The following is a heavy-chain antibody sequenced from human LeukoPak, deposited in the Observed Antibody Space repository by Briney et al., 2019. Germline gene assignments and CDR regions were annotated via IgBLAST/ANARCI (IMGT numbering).Heavy chain of an antibody. J-gene: IGHJ1*01. CDR1: GFTVSSNY. Sequence: GGSLRLSCAASGFTVSSNYMTWVRQAPGKGLEWVSTLYNGGSPHYADSVKGRFTISSDKSKNTLFLQMNSLRAEDTAVYYCARAQDYCSGGSCYGYFQHRGQGSLVTVSS. D-gene: IGHD2-15*01. V-gene: IGHV3-53*01. CDR2: LYNGGSP. CDR3: ARAQDYCSGGSCYGYFQH.